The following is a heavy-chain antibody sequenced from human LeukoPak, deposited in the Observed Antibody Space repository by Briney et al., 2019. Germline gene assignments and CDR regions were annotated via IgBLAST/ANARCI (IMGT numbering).Heavy chain of an antibody. CDR1: GFTFSSYS. CDR2: ISYDGGNQ. Sequence: GGSLRLSCAAPGFTFSSYSMHWVRQAPGKGLEWVAIISYDGGNQYYADSVKGRFTISRDDSKNTLSLQMNSLRAEDTAVYYCAREDMLDYWGQGTLVTVSS. D-gene: IGHD2-15*01. V-gene: IGHV3-30-3*01. J-gene: IGHJ4*02. CDR3: AREDMLDY.